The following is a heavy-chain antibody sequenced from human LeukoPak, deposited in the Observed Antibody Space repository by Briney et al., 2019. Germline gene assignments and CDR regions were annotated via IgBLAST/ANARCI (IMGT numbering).Heavy chain of an antibody. CDR3: ARLGALHDAFGV. CDR2: IHYSGST. J-gene: IGHJ3*01. D-gene: IGHD3-16*01. CDR1: GDSIRSYY. Sequence: SETLSLTCTVSGDSIRSYYWSWIRQPPGKGLEWIGNIHYSGSTKYNPSLKSRVTISVDTSKNQFSLKVSSLTAADTAVYYCARLGALHDAFGVWGQATLVTVSS. V-gene: IGHV4-59*12.